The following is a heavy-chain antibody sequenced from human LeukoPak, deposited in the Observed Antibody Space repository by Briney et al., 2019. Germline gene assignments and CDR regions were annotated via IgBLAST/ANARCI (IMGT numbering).Heavy chain of an antibody. Sequence: SVKVSCKASGGTFSSYAISWVRQAPGQGLEWMGGIIPIFGTANYAQKFQGRVTMTEDTSTDTAYMELSSLRSEDTAVYYCATDLIYGDYVGYWGQGTLVTVSS. CDR3: ATDLIYGDYVGY. CDR1: GGTFSSYA. V-gene: IGHV1-69*06. D-gene: IGHD4-17*01. CDR2: IIPIFGTA. J-gene: IGHJ4*02.